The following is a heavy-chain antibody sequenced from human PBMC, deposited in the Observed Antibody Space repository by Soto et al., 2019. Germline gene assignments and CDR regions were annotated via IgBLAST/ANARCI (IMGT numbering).Heavy chain of an antibody. CDR3: ARSRLPYYYYYGMDV. J-gene: IGHJ6*02. D-gene: IGHD6-6*01. CDR2: INHSGST. V-gene: IGHV4-34*01. Sequence: ASETLSLTCAVYGGSFSGYFWSWIRQPPGKGLEWIGEINHSGSTKYNPSLKSRLTISVDTSKNLVSLRLSSMTAADTAVYYCARSRLPYYYYYGMDVWGQGTTVTVSS. CDR1: GGSFSGYF.